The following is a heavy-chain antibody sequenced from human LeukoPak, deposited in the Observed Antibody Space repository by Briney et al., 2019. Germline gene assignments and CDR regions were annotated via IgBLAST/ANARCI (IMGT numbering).Heavy chain of an antibody. Sequence: ASVKVSCKASGYTFTSYGISWVRQAPGQGLEWMGWISAYNGNTNYAQKLQGRVTMTTDTSTSTAYMELRSLRSDDTAVYYCARGYDSTVGFVLGAFDIWGQGTMATVSS. V-gene: IGHV1-18*01. CDR2: ISAYNGNT. CDR1: GYTFTSYG. CDR3: ARGYDSTVGFVLGAFDI. D-gene: IGHD3-22*01. J-gene: IGHJ3*02.